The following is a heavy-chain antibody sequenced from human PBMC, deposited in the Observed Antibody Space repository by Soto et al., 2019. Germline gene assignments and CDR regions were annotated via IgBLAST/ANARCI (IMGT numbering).Heavy chain of an antibody. J-gene: IGHJ4*02. CDR2: IYYSGST. V-gene: IGHV4-59*13. D-gene: IGHD6-13*01. CDR1: GGSISSYY. CDR3: ASSILGPVYSSSPYLPLSAFDY. Sequence: QVQPQESGPGLVKPSETLSLTCTVSGGSISSYYRSWIRQLPGKGLEWIGLIYYSGSTNNNPSLKSRVSISVDTSKNQYPLELSSVPAAATAVYYWASSILGPVYSSSPYLPLSAFDYWGQGTLVTVSS.